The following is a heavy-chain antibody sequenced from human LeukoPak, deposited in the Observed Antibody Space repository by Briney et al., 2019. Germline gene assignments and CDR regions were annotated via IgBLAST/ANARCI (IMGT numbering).Heavy chain of an antibody. V-gene: IGHV3-21*01. D-gene: IGHD6-25*01. J-gene: IGHJ6*03. CDR3: ARDGSGFYLYYYMDV. CDR1: GFTFTDYS. Sequence: KTGGSLRLSCAASGFTFTDYSMTWVRQATGKGLEWVSSISTVSTYKFYSDSVKGRFTISRDNAKNILYLQMSSLSAEDTGVYYCARDGSGFYLYYYMDVWGRGTPVTVSS. CDR2: ISTVSTYK.